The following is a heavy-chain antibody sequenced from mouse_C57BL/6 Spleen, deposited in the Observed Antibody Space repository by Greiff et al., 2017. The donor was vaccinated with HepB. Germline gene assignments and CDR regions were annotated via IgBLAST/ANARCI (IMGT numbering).Heavy chain of an antibody. V-gene: IGHV5-4*03. CDR1: GFTFSSYA. J-gene: IGHJ2*01. Sequence: EVKLMESGGGLVKPGGSLKLSCAASGFTFSSYAMSWVRQTPEKRLEWVATISDGGSYTYYPDNVKGRFTISRDNAKNNRYLHKSHLTSEDTAMYYCARARDYFDYWGQGTTLTVSS. CDR3: ARARDYFDY. CDR2: ISDGGSYT. D-gene: IGHD3-3*01.